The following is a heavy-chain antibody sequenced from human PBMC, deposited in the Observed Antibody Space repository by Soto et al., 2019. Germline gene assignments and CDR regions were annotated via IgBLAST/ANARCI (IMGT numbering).Heavy chain of an antibody. D-gene: IGHD5-18*01. V-gene: IGHV6-1*01. J-gene: IGHJ4*02. CDR2: TYYRSKWYN. Sequence: SQTLSLTCAISGDSVSSNSAAWNCIRQSPSRGLEWLGRTYYRSKWYNDYAVSVKSRITINPDTSKNQFSLQLNSVTPEDTAVYYCARERDTAMVISDFDYWGQGTLVTVSS. CDR3: ARERDTAMVISDFDY. CDR1: GDSVSSNSAA.